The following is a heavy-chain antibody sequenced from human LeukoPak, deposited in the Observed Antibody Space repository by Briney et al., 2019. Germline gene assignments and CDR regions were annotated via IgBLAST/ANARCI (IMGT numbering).Heavy chain of an antibody. CDR3: AKDRGCSSTSCYKYFDY. D-gene: IGHD2-2*01. J-gene: IGHJ4*02. V-gene: IGHV3-30*02. Sequence: GGSLRLSCAASGFTFSSYGMHWVRQAPGKGLEWVAFIRYDGSNKYYADSVKGRFTISRDNSKNTLYLQMNSLRAEDTAVYYCAKDRGCSSTSCYKYFDYWGQGTLVTVSS. CDR2: IRYDGSNK. CDR1: GFTFSSYG.